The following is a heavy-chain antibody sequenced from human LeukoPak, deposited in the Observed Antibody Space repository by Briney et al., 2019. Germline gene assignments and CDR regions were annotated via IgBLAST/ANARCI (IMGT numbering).Heavy chain of an antibody. J-gene: IGHJ4*02. CDR3: ARDLLLWFGELSGDSDY. Sequence: GGSLRLSCAASGFTFSSYGMHGVRQAPGKGLEWVAVIWYDGSHKYYADSVKGRLTISRDNSKNTLHLQMNSLRAEDTAVYYCARDLLLWFGELSGDSDYWGQGTLVTVSS. CDR1: GFTFSSYG. D-gene: IGHD3-10*01. V-gene: IGHV3-33*01. CDR2: IWYDGSHK.